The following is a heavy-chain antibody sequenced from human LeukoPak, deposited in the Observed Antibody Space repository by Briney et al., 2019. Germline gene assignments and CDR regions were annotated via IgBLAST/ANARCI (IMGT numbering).Heavy chain of an antibody. CDR2: ISYDGSNK. V-gene: IGHV3-30*03. Sequence: GGSLRLSCAASGFTFSSYGMHWVRQAPGKGLEWVAVISYDGSNKYYADSVKGRFTISRDNSKNTLYLQMNSLRAEDTAVYYCARPGSYSYFDYWGQGTLVTVSS. D-gene: IGHD1-26*01. J-gene: IGHJ4*02. CDR1: GFTFSSYG. CDR3: ARPGSYSYFDY.